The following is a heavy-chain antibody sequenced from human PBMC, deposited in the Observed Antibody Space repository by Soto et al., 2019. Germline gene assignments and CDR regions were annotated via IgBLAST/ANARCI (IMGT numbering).Heavy chain of an antibody. J-gene: IGHJ4*02. D-gene: IGHD6-6*01. V-gene: IGHV1-3*01. Sequence: QVPLVQSGAEVKKPGASVKVSCKASGYTFTSYAMHWVRQAPGQRLEWMGWINAGNGNTKYSQKFQGRVTITRDTSASTAYMELSSLRSEDTAVYYCASEKYSSLTYYFDYWGQGTLVTVSS. CDR3: ASEKYSSLTYYFDY. CDR2: INAGNGNT. CDR1: GYTFTSYA.